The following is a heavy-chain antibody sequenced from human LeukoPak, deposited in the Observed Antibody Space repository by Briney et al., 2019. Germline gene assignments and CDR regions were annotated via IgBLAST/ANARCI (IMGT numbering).Heavy chain of an antibody. Sequence: SETLSLTCTVPGGSISSYYWSWIRQPPGKGLEWIGYIYYSGSTNYNPSLKSRVTKSVDTSKNQFSLKLSSVTAADTAVYYCSRGGRGRYYYYMDVWGKGTTVTISS. CDR1: GGSISSYY. CDR3: SRGGRGRYYYYMDV. V-gene: IGHV4-59*01. D-gene: IGHD3-16*01. J-gene: IGHJ6*03. CDR2: IYYSGST.